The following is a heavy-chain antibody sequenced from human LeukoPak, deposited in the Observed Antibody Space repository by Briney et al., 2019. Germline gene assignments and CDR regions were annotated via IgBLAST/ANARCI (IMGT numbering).Heavy chain of an antibody. CDR1: GGSISSTSYY. J-gene: IGHJ4*02. Sequence: PSETLSLTCIVSGGSISSTSYYWGWIRQSPGKGLEWIGSIYYSGSTYYNPSLMSRVTISVDTSKNQFSLKLSSVTAADTAVYYCARDGRGIWRFDYWGQGTLVTVSS. CDR3: ARDGRGIWRFDY. CDR2: IYYSGST. D-gene: IGHD3-16*01. V-gene: IGHV4-39*07.